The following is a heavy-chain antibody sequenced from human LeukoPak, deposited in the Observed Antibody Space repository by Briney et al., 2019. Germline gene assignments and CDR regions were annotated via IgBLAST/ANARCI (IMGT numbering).Heavy chain of an antibody. CDR3: ARVGGENDY. CDR2: ISYDGSNK. V-gene: IGHV3-30-3*01. J-gene: IGHJ4*02. Sequence: GGSLRLSCAASGFTFSSYAMHWVRQAPGKGLEWVAVISYDGSNKYYADSVKGRFTISRDNSKNTLYLQMNSLRAEDTAVYYCARVGGENDYWGQGTLVTVSS. CDR1: GFTFSSYA. D-gene: IGHD4-23*01.